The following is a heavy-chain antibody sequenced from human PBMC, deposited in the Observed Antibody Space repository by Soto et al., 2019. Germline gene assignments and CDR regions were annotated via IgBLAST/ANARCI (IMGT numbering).Heavy chain of an antibody. CDR1: GGTFSSYA. V-gene: IGHV1-69*01. Sequence: QVQLVQSGAEVKKPGSSVMVSCKASGGTFSSYAISWVRQAPGQGLEWMGGIIPIFGTANYAQKFQGRVTITADESTSTAYMELSSLRSEDTAVYYCASGVGYCSGGSCSRGGYYYGMDVWGQGTTVTVSS. CDR3: ASGVGYCSGGSCSRGGYYYGMDV. CDR2: IIPIFGTA. J-gene: IGHJ6*02. D-gene: IGHD2-15*01.